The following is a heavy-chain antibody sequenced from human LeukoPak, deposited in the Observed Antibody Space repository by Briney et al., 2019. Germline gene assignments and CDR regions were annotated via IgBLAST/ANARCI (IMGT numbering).Heavy chain of an antibody. Sequence: GGSRRLSCAASGFTVSSNYMSWVRQAPGKGLEWVSVIYSGGSTYYADSVKGRFTISRDNSKNTLYLQMNSLRAEDTAVYYCARDKPYSKGAFDYWGQGTLVTVSS. D-gene: IGHD4-11*01. CDR1: GFTVSSNY. J-gene: IGHJ4*02. V-gene: IGHV3-66*02. CDR2: IYSGGST. CDR3: ARDKPYSKGAFDY.